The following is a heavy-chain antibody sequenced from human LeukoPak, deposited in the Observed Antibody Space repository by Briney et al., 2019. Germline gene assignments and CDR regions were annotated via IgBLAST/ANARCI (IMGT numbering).Heavy chain of an antibody. Sequence: GASVKVSCKASGYTFTSYGISWVRQAPGQGLEWMGWISAYNGNTNYAQKLQGRATMTTDTSTGTAYMELRSLRSDDTAVYYCARDGAYCSGGSCYPEPYYGMDVWGQGITVTVSS. D-gene: IGHD2-15*01. CDR1: GYTFTSYG. V-gene: IGHV1-18*01. CDR3: ARDGAYCSGGSCYPEPYYGMDV. CDR2: ISAYNGNT. J-gene: IGHJ6*02.